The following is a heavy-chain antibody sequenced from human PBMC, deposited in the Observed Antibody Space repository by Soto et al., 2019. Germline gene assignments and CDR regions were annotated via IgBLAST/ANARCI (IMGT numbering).Heavy chain of an antibody. J-gene: IGHJ5*01. CDR2: ISAYNGNT. Sequence: ASVKVSCKTSGYTFTSYGISWVRQAPGQGLEWMGWISAYNGNTNYAQKLQGRVTMTTDTSTSTAYMELRSLRSDDTAVYYCARDHPAAVDLDWLLWFDSWGQRTLVIVSS. D-gene: IGHD3-9*01. CDR3: ARDHPAAVDLDWLLWFDS. CDR1: GYTFTSYG. V-gene: IGHV1-18*01.